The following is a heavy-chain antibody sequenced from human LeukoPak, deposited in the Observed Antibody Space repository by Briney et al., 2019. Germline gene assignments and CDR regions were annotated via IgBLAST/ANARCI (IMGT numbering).Heavy chain of an antibody. CDR2: INWNGGST. J-gene: IGHJ4*02. D-gene: IGHD6-19*01. V-gene: IGHV3-20*04. CDR1: GLTLDDYG. Sequence: GGSLRLSCAASGLTLDDYGMSWVRQVPGKGLEWVSGINWNGGSTAYADSVKGRFTISRDNAKKSLYLQMNSLRAEDTALYYCARDGSGWYSDHWGQGTQVTVSS. CDR3: ARDGSGWYSDH.